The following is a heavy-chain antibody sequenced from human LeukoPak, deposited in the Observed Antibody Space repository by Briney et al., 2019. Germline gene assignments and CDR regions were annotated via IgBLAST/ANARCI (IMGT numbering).Heavy chain of an antibody. V-gene: IGHV5-51*01. CDR1: GYSFTSYW. CDR3: ARRSGYSYGSHYYYYMDV. CDR2: IYPGDSDT. Sequence: GESLKISCKGSGYSFTSYWIGWVRQMPGKGLEWMGIIYPGDSDTRYSPPFQGQVTISADKSISTAYLQWSSLKASDTAVYYCARRSGYSYGSHYYYYMDVWGKGTTVTVSS. J-gene: IGHJ6*03. D-gene: IGHD5-18*01.